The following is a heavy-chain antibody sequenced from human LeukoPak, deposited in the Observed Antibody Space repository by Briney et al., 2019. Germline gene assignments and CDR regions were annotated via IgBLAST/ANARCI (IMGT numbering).Heavy chain of an antibody. V-gene: IGHV3-21*01. CDR3: ARDAY. CDR1: GFTFSSYS. CDR2: ISSSSYI. J-gene: IGHJ4*02. Sequence: GGSLRLSCAASGFTFSSYSMNWVRQAPGKGLECVSSISSSSYIYYADSVKGRFTISRDNAKNSLYLQMNSLRAEDTAVYYCARDAYWGQGTLVTVSS.